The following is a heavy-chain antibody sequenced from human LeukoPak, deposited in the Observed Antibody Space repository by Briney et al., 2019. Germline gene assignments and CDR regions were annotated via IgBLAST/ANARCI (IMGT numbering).Heavy chain of an antibody. D-gene: IGHD1-26*01. CDR3: ARSLVGATTYYYYYYMDV. Sequence: SETLSLTCTVSGYSISSGYYWGWIRQPPGKGLEWIGSIYHSGSTYYNPSLKSRVTISVDTSKNQFSLKLSSVTAADTAVYYCARSLVGATTYYYYYYMDVWGKGTTVTVSS. V-gene: IGHV4-38-2*02. CDR2: IYHSGST. CDR1: GYSISSGYY. J-gene: IGHJ6*03.